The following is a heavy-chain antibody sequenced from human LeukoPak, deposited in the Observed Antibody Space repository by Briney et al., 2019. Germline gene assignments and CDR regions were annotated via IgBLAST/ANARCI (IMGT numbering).Heavy chain of an antibody. Sequence: GASVKVSCKASGYTFTGYYMHWVRQAPGQGLEWMGRINPNSGGTNYAQKFQGRVTMTRDTSISTAYMELSRLRSDDTAAYYCAREPLAAKRNWFDPWGQGTLVTVSS. CDR3: AREPLAAKRNWFDP. V-gene: IGHV1-2*06. J-gene: IGHJ5*02. CDR2: INPNSGGT. CDR1: GYTFTGYY. D-gene: IGHD2-15*01.